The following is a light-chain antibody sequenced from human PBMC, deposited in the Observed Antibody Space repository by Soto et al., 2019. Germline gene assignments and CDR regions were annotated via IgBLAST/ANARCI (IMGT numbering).Light chain of an antibody. CDR2: DAS. V-gene: IGKV3-11*01. J-gene: IGKJ4*01. CDR1: QSVSSF. CDR3: QQRSNWPLLT. Sequence: EILLTQSPATLSLSPGERATLSCKASQSVSSFLAWYQQSLGQAPRLLIYDASNRATGIPARFSGSGSGTDFTLTISSLEPEDFAVYYCQQRSNWPLLTFGGGTKVEIK.